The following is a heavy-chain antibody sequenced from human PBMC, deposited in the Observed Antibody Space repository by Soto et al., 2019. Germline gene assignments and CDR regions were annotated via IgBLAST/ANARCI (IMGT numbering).Heavy chain of an antibody. CDR2: IYYSGST. J-gene: IGHJ2*01. Sequence: QVQLQESGPGLVKPSQTLSLTCTVSGGSISSGGYYWSWIRQHPGKGLEWIGYIYYSGSTYYNPSLKCRVTISVDTSKNQFSLKLSSVTAADTAVYYCAIDRGAPAMAHHWYFDLWGRGTLVTVSS. CDR1: GGSISSGGYY. D-gene: IGHD5-18*01. V-gene: IGHV4-31*03. CDR3: AIDRGAPAMAHHWYFDL.